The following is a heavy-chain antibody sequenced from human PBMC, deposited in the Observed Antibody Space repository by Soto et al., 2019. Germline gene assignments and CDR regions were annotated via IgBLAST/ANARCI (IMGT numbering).Heavy chain of an antibody. CDR2: ISGTGNIV. Sequence: GGSLRLSCAASGFSFSTYTMNWVRQAPGKGLEWVSYISGTGNIVYYADSVKGRFTASRDNAKNSLYLQMNSLRDEDSALYYCTREGPAPPYYFYDYWGQGTLVTVSS. CDR1: GFSFSTYT. D-gene: IGHD3-10*01. V-gene: IGHV3-48*02. CDR3: TREGPAPPYYFYDY. J-gene: IGHJ4*02.